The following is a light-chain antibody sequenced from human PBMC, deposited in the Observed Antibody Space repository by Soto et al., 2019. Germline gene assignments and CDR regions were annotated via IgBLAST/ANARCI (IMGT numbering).Light chain of an antibody. CDR1: QGISNS. Sequence: DLQMTQSPSSLSASVGDRVTITCRASQGISNSLAWYQQEPGKVPKLLIYDASTLQSGVSSRFSGSGSGTDFTLTISSPQPEDVATYYCQKYDSAPEAFGQGTKVEIK. CDR2: DAS. J-gene: IGKJ1*01. CDR3: QKYDSAPEA. V-gene: IGKV1-27*01.